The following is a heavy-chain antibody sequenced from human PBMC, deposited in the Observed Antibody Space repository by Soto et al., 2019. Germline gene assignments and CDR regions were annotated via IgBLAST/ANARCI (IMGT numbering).Heavy chain of an antibody. D-gene: IGHD5-12*01. J-gene: IGHJ4*02. CDR2: LSGGGINT. V-gene: IGHV3-23*01. CDR1: GFTFSTYS. Sequence: EVQLLESGGGLVQPGGSLRLSCAASGFTFSTYSMAWVRQAPGKGPEWVSGLSGGGINTFYADSVKGRFTISVDNSKNTVDLQMISLRVEDTAVYYCAKWSGYGDEWGQGTMVTVSS. CDR3: AKWSGYGDE.